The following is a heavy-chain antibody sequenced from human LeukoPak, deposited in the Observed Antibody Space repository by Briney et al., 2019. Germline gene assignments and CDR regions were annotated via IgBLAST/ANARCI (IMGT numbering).Heavy chain of an antibody. CDR3: ARKHSGSYLGYFDY. CDR1: GFTFDDYG. J-gene: IGHJ4*02. Sequence: GGSLRLSCAASGFTFDDYGMSWVRQAPGKGLEWVSGINWNGGSTGYADSVKGRFTISRDNAKNSLYLQMNSLRAEDTALYYCARKHSGSYLGYFDYWGQGTLVTVSS. CDR2: INWNGGST. V-gene: IGHV3-20*04. D-gene: IGHD1-26*01.